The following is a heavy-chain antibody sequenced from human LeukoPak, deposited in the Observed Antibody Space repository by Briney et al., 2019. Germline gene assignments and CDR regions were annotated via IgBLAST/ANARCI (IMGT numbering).Heavy chain of an antibody. J-gene: IGHJ4*02. V-gene: IGHV3-30*18. CDR1: GFTFSSYG. D-gene: IGHD6-13*01. CDR2: ISYDGSNK. Sequence: GGSLRLSCAASGFTFSSYGMHWVRQAPGKGLEWVAVISYDGSNKYYADSVKGRFTISGDNSKNTLYLQMNSLRGEDTAVYYCAKRMGPSIAAADLDYWGQGTLVTVSS. CDR3: AKRMGPSIAAADLDY.